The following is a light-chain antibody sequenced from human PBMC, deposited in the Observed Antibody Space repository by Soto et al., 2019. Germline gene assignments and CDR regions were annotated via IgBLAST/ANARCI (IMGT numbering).Light chain of an antibody. CDR3: QQYGGSPPKVT. CDR1: QSLSSNY. J-gene: IGKJ5*01. V-gene: IGKV3-20*01. CDR2: GVS. Sequence: EIVLTQSPGTLSLSPGDRAALSCRASQSLSSNYLAWYQQKPGQAPRLLIYGVSSRATGIPDRFSGSGSGTDFTLSISRLEPEDFAVYYCQQYGGSPPKVTFGQGTRLEIK.